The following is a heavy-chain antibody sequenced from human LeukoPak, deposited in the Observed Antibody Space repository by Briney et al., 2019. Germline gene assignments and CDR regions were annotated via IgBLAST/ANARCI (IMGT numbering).Heavy chain of an antibody. CDR1: GYSFTSYW. CDR3: ARHFSRSEQLEPPGAY. D-gene: IGHD6-6*01. J-gene: IGHJ4*02. V-gene: IGHV5-51*01. Sequence: GESLKISCKGSGYSFTSYWIGWVRQMPGKGLEWMGIIYPGDSDTRYSPSFQGQVTISADKSISTAYLQWSSLKASDTAMYYCARHFSRSEQLEPPGAYWGQGTLVTVSS. CDR2: IYPGDSDT.